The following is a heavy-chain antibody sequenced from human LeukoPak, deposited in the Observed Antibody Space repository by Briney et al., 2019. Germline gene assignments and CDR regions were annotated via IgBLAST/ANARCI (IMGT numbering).Heavy chain of an antibody. Sequence: SETLSLTCAVYGGSFSGYYWSWIRQPPGKGLEWIGEINHSGSTNYNPSLKSRVTISVDTSKNQFSLKLSSVTAADTAVYYCASLYCSSTSCSSPNWFDPWGQGTLVTVSS. V-gene: IGHV4-34*01. D-gene: IGHD2-2*01. CDR3: ASLYCSSTSCSSPNWFDP. CDR1: GGSFSGYY. J-gene: IGHJ5*02. CDR2: INHSGST.